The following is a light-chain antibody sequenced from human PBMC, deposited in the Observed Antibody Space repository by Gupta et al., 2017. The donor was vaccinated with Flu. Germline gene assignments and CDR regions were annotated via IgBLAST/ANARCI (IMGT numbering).Light chain of an antibody. CDR2: EVS. Sequence: SALTHPASVSVSPGQTNTISCTVTSSDVGGYNYVSWYQHHPGKAPKLMIYEVSKRPSGVSNRFSGSKSGNTASLTISGLQAEDEADYYCSSYTSSNSLEFGGGTKLTVL. CDR1: SSDVGGYNY. V-gene: IGLV2-14*01. J-gene: IGLJ3*02. CDR3: SSYTSSNSLE.